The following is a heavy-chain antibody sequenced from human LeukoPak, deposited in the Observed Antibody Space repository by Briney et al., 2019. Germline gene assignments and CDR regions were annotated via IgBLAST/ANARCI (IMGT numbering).Heavy chain of an antibody. D-gene: IGHD3-22*01. V-gene: IGHV3-23*01. Sequence: GGSLRLSCAASGFTFSSYAMSWVRQAPGKGLEWVSFISPSGDRTSNADSVEGRFTISRDNTRTTLYLQMNSLRDEDTGVYYCAIMHGYYDGSGFWVQWGQGTLVTVSS. CDR1: GFTFSSYA. CDR3: AIMHGYYDGSGFWVQ. CDR2: ISPSGDRT. J-gene: IGHJ4*02.